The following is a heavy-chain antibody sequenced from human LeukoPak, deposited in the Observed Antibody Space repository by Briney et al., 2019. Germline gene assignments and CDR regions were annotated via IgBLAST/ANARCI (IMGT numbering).Heavy chain of an antibody. CDR1: GFTLSSYA. CDR3: ATGISMVRGPLM. V-gene: IGHV3-30-3*01. D-gene: IGHD3-10*01. J-gene: IGHJ4*02. Sequence: PGKSLRLSCAASGFTLSSYAIHWLRQAPGKGLEWVGVISYDGDHKYYADSVKGRLTISRDNAKNTVYLQMNSLRHDDTAVYYCATGISMVRGPLMWGQGTLVTVSS. CDR2: ISYDGDHK.